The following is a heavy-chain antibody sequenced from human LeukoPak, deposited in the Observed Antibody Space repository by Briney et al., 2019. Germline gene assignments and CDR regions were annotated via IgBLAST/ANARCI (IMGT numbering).Heavy chain of an antibody. Sequence: PGGSLRLSCAASGLTFSRHWMHWVRQAPEKGLEWVSRISNDGKNIAYADSVKDRFTISRDNAKNTLYLEINSLGTEDTAVYYCARRPTASAERGMDVWGHGTTVIVSS. CDR2: ISNDGKNI. V-gene: IGHV3-74*01. CDR3: ARRPTASAERGMDV. D-gene: IGHD6-25*01. J-gene: IGHJ6*02. CDR1: GLTFSRHW.